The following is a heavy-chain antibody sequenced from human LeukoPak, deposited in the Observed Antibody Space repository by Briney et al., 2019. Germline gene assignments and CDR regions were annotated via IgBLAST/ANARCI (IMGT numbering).Heavy chain of an antibody. CDR3: ASRYDFWSGYQL. CDR2: IYHSGST. CDR1: GGSFSGYY. D-gene: IGHD3-3*01. V-gene: IGHV4-38-2*01. J-gene: IGHJ4*02. Sequence: PSETLSLTCAVYGGSFSGYYWDWIRQPPGKGLEWIGSIYHSGSTYYNPSLKSRVTISVDTSKNQFSLKLSSVTAADTAVYYCASRYDFWSGYQLWGQGTLVTVSS.